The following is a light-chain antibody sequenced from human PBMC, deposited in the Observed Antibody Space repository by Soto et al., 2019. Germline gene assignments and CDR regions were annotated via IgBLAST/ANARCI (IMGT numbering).Light chain of an antibody. V-gene: IGKV3-15*01. CDR3: HQYENWPQT. J-gene: IGKJ1*01. Sequence: EIVMTQSPATLSVSPGERATLSCRASQSISSNLAWYQQKLGQAPRLLIYRASTRATGIPARFSGSGSGTEFTLTISRLQSKDFALYYCHQYENWPQTFGEGTKVEI. CDR1: QSISSN. CDR2: RAS.